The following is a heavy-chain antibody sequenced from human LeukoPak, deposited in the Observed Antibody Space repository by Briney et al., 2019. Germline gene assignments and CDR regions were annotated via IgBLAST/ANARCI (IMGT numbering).Heavy chain of an antibody. Sequence: SETLSLTCAVYGGSFSGYYRSWLRQPPGKGLEWIGEINHSGSTNYNPSLKRRVTLSVDTSKNQFSLKLSSVTAADTAVYYCARGRYYYGSGPYMDVWGKGTTVTVSS. J-gene: IGHJ6*03. D-gene: IGHD3-10*01. CDR2: INHSGST. CDR3: ARGRYYYGSGPYMDV. CDR1: GGSFSGYY. V-gene: IGHV4-34*01.